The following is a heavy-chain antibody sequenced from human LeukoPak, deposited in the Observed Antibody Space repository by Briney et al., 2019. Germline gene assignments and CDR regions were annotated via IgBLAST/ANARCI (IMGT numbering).Heavy chain of an antibody. CDR1: GGSISSYY. CDR3: ARSYNYYYMDV. J-gene: IGHJ6*03. CDR2: IYYSGST. Sequence: PSETLSLTCTVSGGSISSYYWSWIRQPPGKGLEWIGYIYYSGSTNYNPSLKSRVTISVDTSKNQFPLKLSSVTAADTAVYYCARSYNYYYMDVWGKGTTVTVSS. V-gene: IGHV4-59*01.